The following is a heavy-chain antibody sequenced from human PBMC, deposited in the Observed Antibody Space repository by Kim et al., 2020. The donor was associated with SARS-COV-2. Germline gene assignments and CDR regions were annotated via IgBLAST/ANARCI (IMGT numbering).Heavy chain of an antibody. D-gene: IGHD2-21*02. CDR3: ARGYCGGDCYWGSYWYFDL. CDR1: GGSISSYY. CDR2: IYYSGST. Sequence: SETLSLTCTVSGGSISSYYWSWIRQPPGKGLEWIGYIYYSGSTNYNPSLKSRVTISVDTSKNQFSLKLSSVTAADTAVYYCARGYCGGDCYWGSYWYFDLWGRGTLVTVSS. V-gene: IGHV4-59*13. J-gene: IGHJ2*01.